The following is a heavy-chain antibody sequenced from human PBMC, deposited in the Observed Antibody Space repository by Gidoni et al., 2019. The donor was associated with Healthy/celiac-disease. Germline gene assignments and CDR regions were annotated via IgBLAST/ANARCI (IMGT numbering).Heavy chain of an antibody. CDR3: AKDRVADCSGGSCYHRFYFDF. CDR1: GFTFRSDA. CDR2: ISGRGGST. V-gene: IGHV3-23*01. Sequence: EVQMWESGGSFGQPGGSQSIACAASGFTFRSDAMSGARQAPWQGLEWVSAISGRGGSTYSSDSVKGRFTIAIANSTYTLYLQLYSLRASDTSVYYCAKDRVADCSGGSCYHRFYFDFWGQGTLVTVSS. D-gene: IGHD2-15*01. J-gene: IGHJ4*02.